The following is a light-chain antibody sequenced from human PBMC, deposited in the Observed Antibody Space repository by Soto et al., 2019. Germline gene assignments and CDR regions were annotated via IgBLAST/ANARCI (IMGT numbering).Light chain of an antibody. Sequence: EIVLTQSPATLSLSPGERANLSCRASQSFSSYLAWYPPKPGQPPRLLIYDSSTRATGFPDRFSGSWSGTDCTLTIIRLEPEDVSVYYCQEYDISPWTGGQG. CDR2: DSS. V-gene: IGKV3-20*01. J-gene: IGKJ1*01. CDR1: QSFSSY. CDR3: QEYDISPWT.